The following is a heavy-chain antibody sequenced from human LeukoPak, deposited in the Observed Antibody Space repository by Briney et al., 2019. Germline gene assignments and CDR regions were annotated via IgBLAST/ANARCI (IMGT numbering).Heavy chain of an antibody. CDR3: AKSPWGDYADDYFDY. D-gene: IGHD4-17*01. CDR2: ISGSGGST. CDR1: GFTFSSYG. V-gene: IGHV3-23*01. Sequence: QTGGSLRLSCAASGFTFSSYGMSWVRQAPGKGLEWVSAISGSGGSTYYADSVKGRFTISRDNSKNTLYLQMNSLRAEDTAVYYCAKSPWGDYADDYFDYWGQGTLVTVSS. J-gene: IGHJ4*02.